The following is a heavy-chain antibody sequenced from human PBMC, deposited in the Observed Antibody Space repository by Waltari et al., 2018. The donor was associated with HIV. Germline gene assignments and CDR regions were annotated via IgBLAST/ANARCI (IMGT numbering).Heavy chain of an antibody. V-gene: IGHV1-46*01. CDR1: GYPFTRYY. Sequence: QVQLVQSGAEVKKPGASVKVSCKASGYPFTRYYMHWVRQAPGQGLEWMGVINPSGERTVYAQKFQGRVTMTRDASTSTVYMVLSTLRSEDTAVYYCARGFSGFDYWGQGTLITVSS. CDR2: INPSGERT. CDR3: ARGFSGFDY. J-gene: IGHJ4*02.